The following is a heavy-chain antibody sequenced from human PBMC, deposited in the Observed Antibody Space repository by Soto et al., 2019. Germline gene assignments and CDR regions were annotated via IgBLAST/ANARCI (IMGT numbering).Heavy chain of an antibody. Sequence: QVQLVQSGAEVEKPGSSVKVSCKASGDTFSFYTINWVRQAPGLGLEWVGRINPILSMSNYAQKFQGRVTMTADKSTSTAYMELRSLRSEDTAIYYCATSYGSGYRAFDYWGQGALVTVSS. CDR2: INPILSMS. CDR3: ATSYGSGYRAFDY. D-gene: IGHD3-10*01. J-gene: IGHJ4*02. V-gene: IGHV1-69*02. CDR1: GDTFSFYT.